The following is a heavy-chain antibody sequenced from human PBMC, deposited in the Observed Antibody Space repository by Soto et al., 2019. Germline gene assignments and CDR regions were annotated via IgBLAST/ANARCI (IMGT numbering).Heavy chain of an antibody. CDR1: GFAFTDYY. J-gene: IGHJ4*02. V-gene: IGHV3-11*01. D-gene: IGHD1-20*01. Sequence: QVQLVESGGGLVKPGESLRLSCMASGFAFTDYYMTWIRQAPGKGLEWVSYISVGGRTIYYAESVRGRFTVSRDNAKISVFLQMNSLRAEDTAVYYCARGTPITGTENTDYFDHWGQGTLVTVSS. CDR3: ARGTPITGTENTDYFDH. CDR2: ISVGGRTI.